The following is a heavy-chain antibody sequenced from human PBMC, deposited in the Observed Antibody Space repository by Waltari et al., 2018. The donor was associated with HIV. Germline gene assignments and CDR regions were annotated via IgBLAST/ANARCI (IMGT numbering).Heavy chain of an antibody. CDR2: IIPYFGFA. Sequence: QVRLVQSGPEVKRTGSSVRVSCKSSGGDFRDYGVRWLGPVPGQGLQWMGEIIPYFGFANTAETLRARVSIEADESKNTVYLELRSLTVQDSATYFCARGTFYDDEVGAHRYRPFDAWGQGTPVSVSS. D-gene: IGHD1-26*01. V-gene: IGHV1-69*01. J-gene: IGHJ4*02. CDR1: GGDFRDYG. CDR3: ARGTFYDDEVGAHRYRPFDA.